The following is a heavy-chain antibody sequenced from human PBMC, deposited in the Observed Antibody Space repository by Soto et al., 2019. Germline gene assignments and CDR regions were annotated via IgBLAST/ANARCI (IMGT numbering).Heavy chain of an antibody. Sequence: GASVKVSCKASGYTFTGYYMHWVLQAPGQGLEWMGWINPNSGGTNYAQKFQGRVTMTRDTSISTAYMELSRLRSDDTAVYYCARAKYYYDSSGYYYWGQGTLVTVSS. D-gene: IGHD3-22*01. V-gene: IGHV1-2*02. CDR1: GYTFTGYY. CDR3: ARAKYYYDSSGYYY. CDR2: INPNSGGT. J-gene: IGHJ4*02.